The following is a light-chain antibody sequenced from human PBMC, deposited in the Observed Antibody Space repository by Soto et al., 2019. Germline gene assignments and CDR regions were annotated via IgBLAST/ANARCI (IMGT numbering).Light chain of an antibody. CDR1: SSSIGAGYD. CDR3: QSYDNRLSGVV. V-gene: IGLV1-40*01. CDR2: GNS. Sequence: QSVLTQPPSVSGAPGQRVTISCTGTSSSIGAGYDVPWYQQLPGTAPKLLIYGNSNRPSGVPDRFSGSKSGTSASLAITGLQVEDEDDDYCQSYDNRLSGVVFGGGTKLTVL. J-gene: IGLJ2*01.